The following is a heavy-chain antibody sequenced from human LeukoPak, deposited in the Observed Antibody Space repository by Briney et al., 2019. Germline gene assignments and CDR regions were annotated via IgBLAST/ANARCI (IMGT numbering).Heavy chain of an antibody. CDR3: ASTYYYASGTYHRPFDY. Sequence: SETLSLTCTVSGVSIRSYYWSWNRQPPGKGLEWIGYSYYSGSANYNPSLKSRVTISVDTSKNQFSLKLTSVTAADTAVYYCASTYYYASGTYHRPFDYWGQGTLVTVSS. CDR2: SYYSGSA. D-gene: IGHD3-10*01. J-gene: IGHJ4*02. CDR1: GVSIRSYY. V-gene: IGHV4-59*08.